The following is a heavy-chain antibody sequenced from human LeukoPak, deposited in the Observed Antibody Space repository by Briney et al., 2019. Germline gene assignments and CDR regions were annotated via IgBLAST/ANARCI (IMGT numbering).Heavy chain of an antibody. Sequence: ASVKVSCKASGGTFSSYAISWVRQAPGQGLEWMGGIIPIFGTANYAQKFQGRVTMTEDTSTDTAYMELSSLRSEDTAVYYCATVITMVRGDNFDPWGQGTLVTVSS. D-gene: IGHD3-10*01. J-gene: IGHJ5*02. CDR1: GGTFSSYA. V-gene: IGHV1-69*06. CDR3: ATVITMVRGDNFDP. CDR2: IIPIFGTA.